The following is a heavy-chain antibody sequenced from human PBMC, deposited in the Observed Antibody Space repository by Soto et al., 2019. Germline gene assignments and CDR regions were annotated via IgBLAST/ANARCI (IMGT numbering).Heavy chain of an antibody. CDR3: AKNGQPPYYYYGLDV. Sequence: ASVKVSCKASGYTFTNSGISWVRQAPGQGLEWMGWISGYNGDTNYAQKFQGRVSMTIDTSSTTAYMELRSLTSDDTSVYYCAKNGQPPYYYYGLDVWGQGTKVTVSS. J-gene: IGHJ6*02. V-gene: IGHV1-18*01. CDR1: GYTFTNSG. CDR2: ISGYNGDT. D-gene: IGHD2-8*01.